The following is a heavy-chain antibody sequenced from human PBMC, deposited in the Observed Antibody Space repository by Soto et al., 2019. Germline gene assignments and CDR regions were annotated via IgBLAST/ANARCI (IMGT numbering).Heavy chain of an antibody. D-gene: IGHD3-3*01. CDR3: ARRPYYDGYEYYFDY. Sequence: PSETLSLTCAVSGGSISSSNWWSWVRQPPGKGLEWIGEIYHSGSTNYNPSLKSRVTISVDKSKNQFSLKLSSVTAADTAVYYCARRPYYDGYEYYFDYWGQGTLVTVSS. V-gene: IGHV4-4*02. J-gene: IGHJ4*02. CDR2: IYHSGST. CDR1: GGSISSSNW.